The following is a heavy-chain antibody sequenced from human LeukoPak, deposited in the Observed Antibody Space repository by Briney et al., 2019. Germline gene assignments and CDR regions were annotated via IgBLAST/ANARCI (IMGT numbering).Heavy chain of an antibody. D-gene: IGHD2-15*01. CDR3: AKYCSGGSCYWRSTWIDY. CDR1: GFTFSSYA. Sequence: GGSLRLSCAASGFTFSSYAMRWVRQAPGKGLEWVSAISGSGGSTYYADSVKGRFTISRDNSKNTLYLQMNSLRAEDTAVYYCAKYCSGGSCYWRSTWIDYWGQGTLVAVSS. J-gene: IGHJ4*02. CDR2: ISGSGGST. V-gene: IGHV3-23*01.